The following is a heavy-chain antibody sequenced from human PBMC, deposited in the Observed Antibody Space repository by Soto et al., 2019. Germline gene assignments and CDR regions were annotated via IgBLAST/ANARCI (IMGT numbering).Heavy chain of an antibody. D-gene: IGHD2-15*01. CDR2: IYYSGST. V-gene: IGHV4-39*01. J-gene: IGHJ5*02. CDR3: ARRLNIVVVVAATGWFDP. CDR1: GGSISSSSYY. Sequence: SETLSLTCTVSGGSISSSSYYWGWIRQPPGKGLEWIGSIYYSGSTYYNPSLKSRVTISVDTSKNQFSLKLSSVTAADTAVYYCARRLNIVVVVAATGWFDPWGQGTLVTVSS.